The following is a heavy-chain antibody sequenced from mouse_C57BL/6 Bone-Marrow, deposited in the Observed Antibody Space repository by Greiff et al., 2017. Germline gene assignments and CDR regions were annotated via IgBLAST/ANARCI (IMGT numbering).Heavy chain of an antibody. J-gene: IGHJ3*01. D-gene: IGHD2-3*01. V-gene: IGHV1-80*01. Sequence: QVQLQQSGAELVKPGASVKISCKASGYAFSSYWMNWVKQRPGKGLEWIGQIYPGDGDTNYNGKFKGKATLTADKSSSTAYMQLSSLTSEDSAVYFCARSGYDGYYSAWFAYWGQGTLVTVSA. CDR3: ARSGYDGYYSAWFAY. CDR2: IYPGDGDT. CDR1: GYAFSSYW.